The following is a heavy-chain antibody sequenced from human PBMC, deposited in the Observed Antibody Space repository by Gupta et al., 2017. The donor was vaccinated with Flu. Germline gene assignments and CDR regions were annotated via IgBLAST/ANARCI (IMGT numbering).Heavy chain of an antibody. CDR3: IRDWNTAMFD. D-gene: IGHD5-18*01. V-gene: IGHV3-72*01. J-gene: IGHJ4*02. CDR2: IKNKASGYTT. CDR1: GFTFSDPY. Sequence: EVQLVESGGGLVQPGGSLRLSCAASGFTFSDPYMDWVRQTPGKGLEWVARIKNKASGYTTQYAASVKGRFIISRDDSKNSLSLQMNSLNTEDTAIYYCIRDWNTAMFDWGQGALVTVSS.